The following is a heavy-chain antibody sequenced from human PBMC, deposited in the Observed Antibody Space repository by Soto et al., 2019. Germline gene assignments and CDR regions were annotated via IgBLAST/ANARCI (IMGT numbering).Heavy chain of an antibody. V-gene: IGHV2-5*02. D-gene: IGHD3-10*01. CDR1: GFSLSSSGVG. J-gene: IGHJ4*02. CDR3: ALGGWTTDYIPFFNY. Sequence: QTTLKESGPTLVRPTQTLTLTCTFSGFSLSSSGVGVGWIRQPPGNALAWLALIYWDDDKRYSPSLNCRLTSTKDPSKNPVVLTLTKLDTVDTATYFHALGGWTTDYIPFFNYWGQGSLVTVSS. CDR2: IYWDDDK.